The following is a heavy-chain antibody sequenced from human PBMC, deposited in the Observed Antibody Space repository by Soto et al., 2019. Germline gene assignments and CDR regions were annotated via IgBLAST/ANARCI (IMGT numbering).Heavy chain of an antibody. Sequence: EVQLVESGGGLVKPGGSMRLSCKASGFTFSDYTMNWVRQAPGKGLEWVSSISSRSSYISYADSVKGRFTISRDNAKKSLYLQMNGLRAEDTAVYYCARAHTMVRGAIYGMDVWGQGTTVTVSS. V-gene: IGHV3-21*01. CDR2: ISSRSSYI. CDR1: GFTFSDYT. D-gene: IGHD3-10*01. J-gene: IGHJ6*02. CDR3: ARAHTMVRGAIYGMDV.